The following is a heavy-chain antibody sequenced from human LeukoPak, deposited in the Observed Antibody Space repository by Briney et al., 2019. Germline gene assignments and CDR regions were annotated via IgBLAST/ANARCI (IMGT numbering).Heavy chain of an antibody. D-gene: IGHD3-22*01. CDR3: AKRGYDSSGYYYFDY. Sequence: PGGSLRLSCAAPGFTFSSYGMHWVRQAPGKGLEWVAVISYDGSNKYYADSVKGRFTISRDNSKNTLYLQMNSLRAEDTAVYYCAKRGYDSSGYYYFDYWGQGTLVTVSS. CDR1: GFTFSSYG. V-gene: IGHV3-30*18. CDR2: ISYDGSNK. J-gene: IGHJ4*02.